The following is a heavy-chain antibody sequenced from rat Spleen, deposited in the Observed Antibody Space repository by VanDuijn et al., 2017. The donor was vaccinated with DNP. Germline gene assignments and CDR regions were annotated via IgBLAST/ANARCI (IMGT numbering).Heavy chain of an antibody. J-gene: IGHJ2*01. V-gene: IGHV2-30*01. CDR2: IWRGVNT. CDR1: GFSLTSYN. CDR3: AREDYYSGGDYYFDY. Sequence: QVQLKESGPGLVQPSQTLSLTCTVSGFSLTSYNVHWVRQPPGKGPEWMGVIWRGVNTDYNSALKPRLSNSRDTSKSQVFLQMNSLQPEDTATYYCAREDYYSGGDYYFDYWGQGVMVTVSS. D-gene: IGHD1-1*01.